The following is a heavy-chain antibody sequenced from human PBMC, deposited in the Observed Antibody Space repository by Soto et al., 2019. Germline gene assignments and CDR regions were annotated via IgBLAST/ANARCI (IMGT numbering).Heavy chain of an antibody. Sequence: QVQLLQSGAEVKKPGSSVKVSCKASGGTFTSYAISWLRQAPGQGLEWMGGITPIFGAANYAQKFQGRVTITADGSTSTAYMDLSSLRSEETAVYYCARRRFSGTYYVDYWGQGTLVTVSS. CDR3: ARRRFSGTYYVDY. D-gene: IGHD1-26*01. V-gene: IGHV1-69*01. CDR1: GGTFTSYA. J-gene: IGHJ4*02. CDR2: ITPIFGAA.